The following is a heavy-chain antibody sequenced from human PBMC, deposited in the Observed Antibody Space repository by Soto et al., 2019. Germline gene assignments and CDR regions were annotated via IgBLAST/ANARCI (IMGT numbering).Heavy chain of an antibody. J-gene: IGHJ4*02. CDR3: ARVTIWGRYRDHDY. Sequence: PSETLSLTCAVYGGSFSGYYWSLIRQPPGKGLEWIGEINHSGSTNYNPSLKSRVTMSVDTSKNQFSLKLSSVTAADTAVYYCARVTIWGRYRDHDYWGQGTLVTVSS. CDR2: INHSGST. CDR1: GGSFSGYY. D-gene: IGHD3-16*02. V-gene: IGHV4-34*01.